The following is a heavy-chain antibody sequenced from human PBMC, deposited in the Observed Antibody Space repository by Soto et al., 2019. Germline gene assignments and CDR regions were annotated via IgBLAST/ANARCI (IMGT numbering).Heavy chain of an antibody. CDR3: TRDDVLCSGGSCYGVPMDL. CDR1: GFTVSSKY. Sequence: EVQLVESGGGLVQPGGSLRLSCAASGFTVSSKYMSWVRQAPGKGLEWVSLIQSGGSTYYAGSVKGRFTISRDNSENTLFLQMNSLRVEDTAVYYCTRDDVLCSGGSCYGVPMDLWGKGTTVTVSA. D-gene: IGHD2-15*01. CDR2: IQSGGST. V-gene: IGHV3-66*01. J-gene: IGHJ6*04.